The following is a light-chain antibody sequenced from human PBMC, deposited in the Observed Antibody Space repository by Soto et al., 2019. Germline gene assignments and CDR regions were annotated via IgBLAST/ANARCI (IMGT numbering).Light chain of an antibody. CDR1: QSINNY. J-gene: IGKJ1*01. Sequence: DIQMTQSPPSLSASVGDRITITCRASQSINNYLNWYQHKPGEVPKVLIYAASSLQSGVPSRFSGSGFGTDFTLTINSLQPGDFATYYCQQSYTNPKTFGQGTKVDIK. CDR3: QQSYTNPKT. V-gene: IGKV1-39*01. CDR2: AAS.